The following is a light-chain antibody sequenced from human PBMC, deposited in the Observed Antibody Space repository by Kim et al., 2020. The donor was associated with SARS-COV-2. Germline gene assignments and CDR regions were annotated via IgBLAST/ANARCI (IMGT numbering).Light chain of an antibody. Sequence: ASVGDRVTITCRASQTINKYLNWYQQKPGKAPKLLIHATSILQSGVPSRFSGRGAGTHFTLTITSLQPEDFATYYCQHSYSSPLAFGPGTKVDIK. V-gene: IGKV1-39*01. CDR3: QHSYSSPLA. CDR1: QTINKY. J-gene: IGKJ3*01. CDR2: ATS.